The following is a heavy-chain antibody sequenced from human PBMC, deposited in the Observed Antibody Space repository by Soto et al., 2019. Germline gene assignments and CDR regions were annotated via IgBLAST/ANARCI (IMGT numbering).Heavy chain of an antibody. CDR3: AKGPVTTPGGYYYYGMDV. CDR1: GFTFSSYA. V-gene: IGHV3-23*01. D-gene: IGHD4-17*01. Sequence: GSLRLSCAASGFTFSSYAMSWVRQAPGKGLEWVSAISGSGGSTYYADSVKGRFTISRDNSKNTLYLQMNSLRAEDTAVYYCAKGPVTTPGGYYYYGMDVWGQGTTVTVSS. CDR2: ISGSGGST. J-gene: IGHJ6*02.